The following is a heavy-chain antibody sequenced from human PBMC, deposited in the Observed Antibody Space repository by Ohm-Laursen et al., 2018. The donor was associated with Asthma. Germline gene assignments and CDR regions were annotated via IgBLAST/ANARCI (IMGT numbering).Heavy chain of an antibody. J-gene: IGHJ4*02. Sequence: ASVKVSCKASGYTFTGYYMHWVRQAPGQGLEWMGRINPNSGGTNYAQKFQGRVTMTRDTSISTAYMELSRLRSDDTAVYYCARDLGYCSGGSCGDYWGQGTLVTVSS. CDR2: INPNSGGT. CDR3: ARDLGYCSGGSCGDY. CDR1: GYTFTGYY. D-gene: IGHD2-15*01. V-gene: IGHV1-2*06.